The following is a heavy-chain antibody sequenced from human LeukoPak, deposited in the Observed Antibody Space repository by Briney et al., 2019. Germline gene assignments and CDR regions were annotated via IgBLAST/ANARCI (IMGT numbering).Heavy chain of an antibody. V-gene: IGHV3-30*18. D-gene: IGHD3-9*01. CDR1: GFTFSSYG. J-gene: IGHJ4*02. CDR3: AKDVYDILTGYYPDY. CDR2: ISYDGSNK. Sequence: GRSLRLSCAASGFTFSSYGMHWVRQAPGKGLEWVAVISYDGSNKYYADSVKGRFTISRDNSKNTLYLQMNSLRAEDTAVYYCAKDVYDILTGYYPDYWGQGTLVTVSS.